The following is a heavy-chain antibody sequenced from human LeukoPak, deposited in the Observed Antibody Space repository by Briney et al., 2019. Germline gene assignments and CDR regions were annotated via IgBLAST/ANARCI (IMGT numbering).Heavy chain of an antibody. CDR3: AKGRLWFGEPTPDY. CDR2: ISYDESNK. D-gene: IGHD3-10*01. Sequence: PGGSLRLSCAASGFTFSSYGMHWVRQAPGKGLEWVAVISYDESNKYYADSVKGRFTISRDNSKNTLYLQMNSLRAEDTAVYYCAKGRLWFGEPTPDYWGQGTLVTVSS. V-gene: IGHV3-30*18. J-gene: IGHJ4*02. CDR1: GFTFSSYG.